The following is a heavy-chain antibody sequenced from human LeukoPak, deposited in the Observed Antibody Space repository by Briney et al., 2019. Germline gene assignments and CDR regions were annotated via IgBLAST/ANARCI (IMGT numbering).Heavy chain of an antibody. CDR3: ARVIGYSSTWFPYYFDH. D-gene: IGHD6-13*01. J-gene: IGHJ4*02. CDR1: GGSTSSYY. CDR2: VYYSGST. Sequence: SETLSLTCTVSGGSTSSYYWSWIRQPPGKGLEWIGHVYYSGSTNYNPSLKSRVTISLDTSKNQFSLKLSSVTTADTAVYCCARVIGYSSTWFPYYFDHWGQGTLVTVSS. V-gene: IGHV4-59*01.